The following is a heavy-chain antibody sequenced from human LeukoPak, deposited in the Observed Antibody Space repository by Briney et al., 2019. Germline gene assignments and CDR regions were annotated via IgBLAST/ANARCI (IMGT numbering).Heavy chain of an antibody. Sequence: SETLSLTCTVSGGSISSSNYYWGWIRQPPGKGLEWIGSIYYSGSTYYNPSLKSRVTISVDTSKNQFSLKLTSVTAADTAVYSCARRYDFWSAYSFFDYWGQGTLVTVSS. J-gene: IGHJ4*02. CDR1: GGSISSSNYY. V-gene: IGHV4-39*01. CDR3: ARRYDFWSAYSFFDY. CDR2: IYYSGST. D-gene: IGHD3-3*01.